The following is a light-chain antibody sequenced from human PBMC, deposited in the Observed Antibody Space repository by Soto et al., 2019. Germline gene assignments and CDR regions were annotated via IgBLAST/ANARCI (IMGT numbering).Light chain of an antibody. Sequence: DIQMTQSPSPLSASVGDRVTITCRASQSINSWLAWFQKKPGKAPKLLLHKPSSLESGVPSRFSGSGSGTEFTITISSLQPDDFATYYCQQYNTYSYTCGQGTKLQIK. CDR3: QQYNTYSYT. V-gene: IGKV1-5*03. J-gene: IGKJ2*01. CDR1: QSINSW. CDR2: KPS.